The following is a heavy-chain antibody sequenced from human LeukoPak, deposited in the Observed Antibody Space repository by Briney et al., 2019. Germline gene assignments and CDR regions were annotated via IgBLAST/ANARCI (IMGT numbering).Heavy chain of an antibody. CDR3: TTDPVSGTKQTDFDY. Sequence: GGSLRLSCAASGFTFSSYGMHWVRQAPGKGLEWVAFIRYDGSNKYYADSVKGRFTTSRDNSKNTLYLQMNSLRAEDTAVYYCTTDPVSGTKQTDFDYWGQGTLVTVSS. D-gene: IGHD2-8*01. V-gene: IGHV3-30*02. CDR1: GFTFSSYG. J-gene: IGHJ4*02. CDR2: IRYDGSNK.